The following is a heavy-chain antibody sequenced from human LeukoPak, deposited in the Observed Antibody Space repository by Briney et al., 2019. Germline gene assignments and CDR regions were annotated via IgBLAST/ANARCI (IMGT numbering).Heavy chain of an antibody. V-gene: IGHV4-4*02. J-gene: IGHJ4*02. CDR2: IYHSGST. CDR3: ATTGIAAAGHS. CDR1: GGSISSSNW. Sequence: SETLSLTCAVSGGSISSSNWWSWVRHPPGKGLEWIGEIYHSGSTNYNPSLKSRATISVDKSKNQFSLKLSSVTAADTAVYYCATTGIAAAGHSWGQGNLVTASP. D-gene: IGHD6-13*01.